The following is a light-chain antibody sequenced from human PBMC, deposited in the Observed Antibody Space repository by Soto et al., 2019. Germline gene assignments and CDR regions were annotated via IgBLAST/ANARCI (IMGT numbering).Light chain of an antibody. J-gene: IGKJ1*01. CDR3: QQRSNWPRGT. V-gene: IGKV3-11*01. CDR2: DAS. Sequence: EIVLTQSPATLSLSPGERATLSCRASQSVSSYLAWYQQKPGQAPRLLIYDASNRATGIPARFSGSGSGTDFTLTISSLEHEDVAVYYCQQRSNWPRGTFGQGTKVEIK. CDR1: QSVSSY.